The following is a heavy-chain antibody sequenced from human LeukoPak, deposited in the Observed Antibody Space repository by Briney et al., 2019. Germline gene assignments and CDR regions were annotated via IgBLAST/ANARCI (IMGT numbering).Heavy chain of an antibody. J-gene: IGHJ6*03. D-gene: IGHD2-15*01. V-gene: IGHV1-8*01. Sequence: GASVKVSCKASGYTFTSYDINWVRQATGQGLEWMGWMNPNSGDTGYAQKFQGRVTMTRNTSISTAYMELSSLRSEDTAVYYCAILGYCSGDSCYDYYYYMDVWGKGTTVTVSS. CDR3: AILGYCSGDSCYDYYYYMDV. CDR2: MNPNSGDT. CDR1: GYTFTSYD.